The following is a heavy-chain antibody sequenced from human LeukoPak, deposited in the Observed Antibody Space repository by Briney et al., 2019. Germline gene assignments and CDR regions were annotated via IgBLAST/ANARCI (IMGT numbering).Heavy chain of an antibody. V-gene: IGHV1-69*01. CDR1: GGTFSSYA. D-gene: IGHD2-2*01. J-gene: IGHJ6*02. Sequence: SVKVSCKASGGTFSSYAISWVRQAPGQGLEWMGGIIPIFGTANYAQKFQGRVTITADESTSTAYMELSSLRSEDTAVYYCARVVLKCSSTSCYYYYGMDVWGQGTTVTVSS. CDR2: IIPIFGTA. CDR3: ARVVLKCSSTSCYYYYGMDV.